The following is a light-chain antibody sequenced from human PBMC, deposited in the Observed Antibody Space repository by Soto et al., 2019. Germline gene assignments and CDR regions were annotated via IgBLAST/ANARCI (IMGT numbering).Light chain of an antibody. Sequence: EIVMTQSPATLSVSPGERATLSCRASQSISNNLAWYQQKPGQAPSLLIYGASTRATGIRARFSGSGSGTGFTLTISSLQSEDSVVYYCQQYNNWAPRTFGQGTKLEIK. V-gene: IGKV3-15*01. CDR3: QQYNNWAPRT. CDR1: QSISNN. CDR2: GAS. J-gene: IGKJ2*01.